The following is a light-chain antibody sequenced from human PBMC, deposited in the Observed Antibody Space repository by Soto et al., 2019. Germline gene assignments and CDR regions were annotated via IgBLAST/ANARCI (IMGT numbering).Light chain of an antibody. CDR1: LSIYEK. CDR3: QQYNRWPLT. Sequence: EIVMTQSPATLSVSPGERVTLFCRASLSIYEKLAWYQQKPGQTPRLVISDTSTRATGTPGSFSGSGSGTEFTLTISSLQSEDFAVYYCQQYNRWPLTFGGGTKVEIK. V-gene: IGKV3-15*01. CDR2: DTS. J-gene: IGKJ4*01.